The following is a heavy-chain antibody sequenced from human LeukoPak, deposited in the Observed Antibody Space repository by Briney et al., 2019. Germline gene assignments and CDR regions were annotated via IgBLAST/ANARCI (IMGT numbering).Heavy chain of an antibody. D-gene: IGHD3-3*02. Sequence: SETLSLTCTVSGGSISSYYWSWIRQPPGKGLEWIGRIHSGGTTNYNPSLMSRVTLSIDKSKKYISLILTSVTAADTALYYCARDNGSGYTKGYEHYYYYLDVWGKGTTVTVSS. J-gene: IGHJ6*03. V-gene: IGHV4-4*07. CDR3: ARDNGSGYTKGYEHYYYYLDV. CDR1: GGSISSYY. CDR2: IHSGGTT.